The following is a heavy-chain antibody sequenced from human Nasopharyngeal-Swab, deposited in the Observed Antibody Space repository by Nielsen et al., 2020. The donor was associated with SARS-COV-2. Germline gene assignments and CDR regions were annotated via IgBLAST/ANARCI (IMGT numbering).Heavy chain of an antibody. J-gene: IGHJ3*02. CDR3: ARDTGIAEQWLVRTVDAFDI. CDR2: IYYSGST. CDR1: GGSISSGGYY. D-gene: IGHD6-19*01. V-gene: IGHV4-31*03. Sequence: SETLSLTCTVSGGSISSGGYYWSWIRQHPGKGLEWIGYIYYSGSTYYNPSLKSRVTISVDTSKNQFSLKLSSVTAADTAVYYCARDTGIAEQWLVRTVDAFDIWGQGTMVTVSS.